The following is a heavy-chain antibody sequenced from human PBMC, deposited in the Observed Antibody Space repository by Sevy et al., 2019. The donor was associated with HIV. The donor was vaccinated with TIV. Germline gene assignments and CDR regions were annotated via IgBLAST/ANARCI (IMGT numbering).Heavy chain of an antibody. CDR3: ARAGTLYSGYTYGSIDF. D-gene: IGHD5-18*01. CDR1: GYTFTGDY. J-gene: IGHJ4*02. V-gene: IGHV1-2*02. CDR2: INPKRGDT. Sequence: ASVKVSCKASGYTFTGDYMHWVRQTPGQGLEWMGWINPKRGDTKSAQGFQGRVTMTRDTSISTAYMELSRLGSDDTAVYYCARAGTLYSGYTYGSIDFWGQGTLVTVSS.